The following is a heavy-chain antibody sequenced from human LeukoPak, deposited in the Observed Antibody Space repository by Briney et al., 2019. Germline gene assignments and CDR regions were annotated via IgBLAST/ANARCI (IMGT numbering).Heavy chain of an antibody. CDR1: GLTFSSYA. CDR3: AAVLRSSALDY. J-gene: IGHJ4*02. CDR2: ISGNGGGT. D-gene: IGHD6-19*01. Sequence: GGSLRLSCAASGLTFSSYAMSWVRQAPGKGLEWVSGISGNGGGTYYADSVKGRFTISRDNSKNTLYLQMNSLRVEDTAVYYCAAVLRSSALDYWGQGTLVTVSS. V-gene: IGHV3-23*01.